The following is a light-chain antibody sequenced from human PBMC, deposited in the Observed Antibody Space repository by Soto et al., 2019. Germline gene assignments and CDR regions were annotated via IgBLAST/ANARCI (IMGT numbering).Light chain of an antibody. Sequence: DILLTQSPCKLSVSPGERATLSCRASQSFNSIYLAWYQQKPGQAPRLLIYGASSRATGSPDRFSGSGSGSDFTLTISRLEPEDFAVYCCQQYGSSPRTFGQGTKVDIK. V-gene: IGKV3-20*01. CDR1: QSFNSIY. CDR2: GAS. J-gene: IGKJ1*01. CDR3: QQYGSSPRT.